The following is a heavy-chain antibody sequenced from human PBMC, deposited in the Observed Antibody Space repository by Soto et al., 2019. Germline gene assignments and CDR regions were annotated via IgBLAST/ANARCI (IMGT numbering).Heavy chain of an antibody. CDR1: GASVISGDTY. Sequence: QVQLQESGPGLVKPSQTLSLICTVSGASVISGDTYLNWIRQHPERGLEWMGYINYRGTTNYHPALKSRILISVDTSATHFSLRLTSVTAAVTAVYDCARDAPVVAPHLGQGSLVTVSS. CDR2: INYRGTT. CDR3: ARDAPVVAPH. J-gene: IGHJ4*02. D-gene: IGHD2-2*01. V-gene: IGHV4-31*03.